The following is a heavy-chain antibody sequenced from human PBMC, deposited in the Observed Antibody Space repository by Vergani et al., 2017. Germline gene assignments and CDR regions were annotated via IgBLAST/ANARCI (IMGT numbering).Heavy chain of an antibody. CDR1: GGSISPSY. J-gene: IGHJ4*02. CDR2: IYTSEST. D-gene: IGHD2-21*01. CDR3: ASMGGYDEGGAVRIGYYDS. Sequence: QVQLQESGPGLVKPSETLSLTCIVSGGSISPSYWSWIRQPAGQGLEWIGRIYTSESTNYNPSLRSRVTMSVDTSKNQFSLKLSAVTAADTAVYYCASMGGYDEGGAVRIGYYDSWGPGILVTVSS. V-gene: IGHV4-4*07.